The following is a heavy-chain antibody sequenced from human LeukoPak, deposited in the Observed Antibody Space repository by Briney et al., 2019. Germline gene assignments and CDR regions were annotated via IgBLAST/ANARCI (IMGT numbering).Heavy chain of an antibody. V-gene: IGHV3-23*01. Sequence: GGSLRLSCAASGFSFNTCAMSWVRQAPGKGLEWVSTISGGGRSTDYADSVKGQFTISRDNSKNTLYLQMNSLRAEDTAVYYCARERYFDYWGQGTLVTASS. CDR3: ARERYFDY. CDR1: GFSFNTCA. CDR2: ISGGGRST. J-gene: IGHJ4*02.